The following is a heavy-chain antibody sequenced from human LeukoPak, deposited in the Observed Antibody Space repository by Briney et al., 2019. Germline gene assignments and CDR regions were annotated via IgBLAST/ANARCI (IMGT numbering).Heavy chain of an antibody. J-gene: IGHJ4*02. V-gene: IGHV1-2*02. Sequence: ASVKVSFKASGYTFTVYYMHWVRQAPGQGLVRMGWINPNSGGTNYAQKFQGRVTMTRDTSISAVYMELSRLRSDDTAVYYCARDGTGVYNLVQYWGQGTLVTVSS. CDR2: INPNSGGT. CDR1: GYTFTVYY. CDR3: ARDGTGVYNLVQY. D-gene: IGHD5-24*01.